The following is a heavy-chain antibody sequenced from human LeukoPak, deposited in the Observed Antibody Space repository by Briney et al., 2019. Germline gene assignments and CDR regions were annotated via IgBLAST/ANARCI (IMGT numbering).Heavy chain of an antibody. D-gene: IGHD3-22*01. CDR2: INSDGSST. Sequence: GGSLRLSCAASGFTFSRYWMHWVRQAPGKGLVWVSRINSDGSSTSYADSVKGRFTISRDNAKNTLYLQMNSLRAEDTAVYYCAREVVIPNWFDPWGQGTLVTVSS. J-gene: IGHJ5*02. V-gene: IGHV3-74*01. CDR3: AREVVIPNWFDP. CDR1: GFTFSRYW.